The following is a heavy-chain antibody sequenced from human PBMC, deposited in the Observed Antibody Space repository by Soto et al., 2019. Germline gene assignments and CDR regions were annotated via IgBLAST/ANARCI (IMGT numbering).Heavy chain of an antibody. D-gene: IGHD2-2*01. CDR3: ARYRYCSRTSCYALLDY. CDR1: GYSFTSYW. J-gene: IGHJ4*02. V-gene: IGHV5-51*01. CDR2: IYPGDSDT. Sequence: GDALKISCKGSGYSFTSYWIGWVRQIPGKGLEWMGIIYPGDSDTRYSPSFQGQVTISADKSISTAYLQWSSLKASDTAMYYCARYRYCSRTSCYALLDYWGQGTLVTVSS.